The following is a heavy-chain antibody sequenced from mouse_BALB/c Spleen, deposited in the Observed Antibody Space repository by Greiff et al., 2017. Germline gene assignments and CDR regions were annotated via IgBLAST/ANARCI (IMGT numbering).Heavy chain of an antibody. D-gene: IGHD2-14*01. V-gene: IGHV1-80*01. J-gene: IGHJ4*01. CDR3: ARGYQGGAMDD. CDR1: GYAFSSYW. CDR2: IYPGDGDT. Sequence: QVQLQQSGAELVRPGSSVKISCKASGYAFSSYWMNWVKQRPGQGLEWIGQIYPGDGDTNSNGTFKGKATLTADKSSSTAYMQLSSLTSEDSAVYFCARGYQGGAMDDWGQGTSVTVAA.